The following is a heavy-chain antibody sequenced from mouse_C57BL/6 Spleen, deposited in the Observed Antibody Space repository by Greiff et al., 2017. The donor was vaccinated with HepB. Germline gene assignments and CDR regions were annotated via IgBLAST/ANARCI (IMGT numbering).Heavy chain of an antibody. J-gene: IGHJ4*01. V-gene: IGHV1-81*01. CDR3: ARRDLQGAMDY. CDR2: IYPRSCNT. Sequence: VQLQQSGAELARPGASVKLSCKASGYTFTSYGISWVKQRTGQGLEWIGEIYPRSCNTYYNEKFKGKATRTADKSSSTAYIELLSLTSEASAVYFCARRDLQGAMDYWGQGTSVTVSS. CDR1: GYTFTSYG.